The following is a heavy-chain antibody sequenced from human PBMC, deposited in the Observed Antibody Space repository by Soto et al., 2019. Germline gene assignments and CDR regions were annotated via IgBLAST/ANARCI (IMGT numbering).Heavy chain of an antibody. V-gene: IGHV4-59*08. D-gene: IGHD1-26*01. CDR3: ARLGRSYAVPLFDY. CDR2: IYYSGTT. J-gene: IGHJ4*02. Sequence: WTLIRQPPGKGLEWVGYIYYSGTTTTYNPSLKSRVTLSVDTSKNQFSLKLSSVTAADTAVYYCARLGRSYAVPLFDYWGQGTLVTVSS.